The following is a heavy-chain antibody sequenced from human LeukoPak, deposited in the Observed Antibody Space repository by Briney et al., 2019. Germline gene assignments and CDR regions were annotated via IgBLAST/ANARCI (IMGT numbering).Heavy chain of an antibody. CDR2: ISSSGSTI. V-gene: IGHV3-48*03. CDR3: ARDFTHGDYGQYYYYYGMDV. CDR1: GLTFSSYE. J-gene: IGHJ6*02. Sequence: QTGGSLRLSCAASGLTFSSYEMNWVRQAPGKGLEWVSYISSSGSTIYYADSVKGRFTISRDNAKKLLYLQMNSLRVEDTAVYYCARDFTHGDYGQYYYYYGMDVWGQGTLVTVSS. D-gene: IGHD4-17*01.